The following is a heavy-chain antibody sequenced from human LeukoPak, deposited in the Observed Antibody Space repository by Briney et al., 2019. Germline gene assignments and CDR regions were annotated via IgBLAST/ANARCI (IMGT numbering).Heavy chain of an antibody. Sequence: GGSLRLSCAASGFTFSSYSMNWVRQAPGKGLEWLSYISTSSTTIYYADSVKGRFTISRDNAKNSLYLQMNSLRAEDTAVYYCAKGRSSWYVGNWFDPWGQGTLVTVSS. CDR1: GFTFSSYS. CDR2: ISTSSTTI. J-gene: IGHJ5*02. CDR3: AKGRSSWYVGNWFDP. V-gene: IGHV3-48*01. D-gene: IGHD6-13*01.